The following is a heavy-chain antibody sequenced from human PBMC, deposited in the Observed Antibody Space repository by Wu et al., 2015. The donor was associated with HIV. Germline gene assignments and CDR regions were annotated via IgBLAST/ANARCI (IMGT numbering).Heavy chain of an antibody. Sequence: QVQLVQSGAEVQKSGASVKVSCKTSGYTFTDYYIHWVRQAAGQGLEWMGWMNPKSGSTGYAQRFLDRVTLTRNTSMNTAYMDLTNLTSEDTAIYYCARGVPLLLDQWGQGTRRSLSP. J-gene: IGHJ4*02. CDR1: GYTFTDYY. CDR2: MNPKSGST. CDR3: ARGVPLLLDQ. V-gene: IGHV1-8*02. D-gene: IGHD2-15*01.